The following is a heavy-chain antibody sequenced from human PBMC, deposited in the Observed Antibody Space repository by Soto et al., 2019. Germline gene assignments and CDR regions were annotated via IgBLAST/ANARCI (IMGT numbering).Heavy chain of an antibody. CDR2: MNVGTGGT. V-gene: IGHV1-2*06. D-gene: IGHD5-18*01. J-gene: IGHJ4*02. Sequence: ASVKVSCKASGYRFTTHYIHWVRQAPGQGLEWMGRMNVGTGGTTYAHKFQGRVTMTRDTSIRTAYLEVSSVKSDDTAMYYCARDGNFALRGYSFGFDFWGQGTLVTVSS. CDR1: GYRFTTHY. CDR3: ARDGNFALRGYSFGFDF.